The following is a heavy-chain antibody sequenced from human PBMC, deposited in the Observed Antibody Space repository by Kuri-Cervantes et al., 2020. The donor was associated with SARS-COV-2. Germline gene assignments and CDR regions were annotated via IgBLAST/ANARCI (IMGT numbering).Heavy chain of an antibody. CDR1: GFTFSSYW. CDR3: ASFEVGEH. J-gene: IGHJ4*02. D-gene: IGHD3-3*01. CDR2: ISSSGSTI. Sequence: GESLKISCVASGFTFSSYWMHWVRQAPGKGLEWVSYISSSGSTIYYADSVKGRFTISRDNAKNSLYLQMNSLRAEDTAVYYCASFEVGEHWGQGTLVTVSS. V-gene: IGHV3-48*04.